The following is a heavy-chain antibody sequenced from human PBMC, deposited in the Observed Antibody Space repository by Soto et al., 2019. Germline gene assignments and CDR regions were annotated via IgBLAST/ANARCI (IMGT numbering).Heavy chain of an antibody. CDR3: ARVMVGATAFDY. CDR1: GGSISSYF. V-gene: IGHV4-59*12. D-gene: IGHD1-26*01. J-gene: IGHJ4*02. CDR2: IYYSGST. Sequence: PSETLSLTCTASGGSISSYFWNWIRQPPGKGLEWIGSIYYSGSTYYNPSLKSRVTMSVDKSKNQFSLKLSSVTAADTAVYYCARVMVGATAFDYWGQGALVTVSS.